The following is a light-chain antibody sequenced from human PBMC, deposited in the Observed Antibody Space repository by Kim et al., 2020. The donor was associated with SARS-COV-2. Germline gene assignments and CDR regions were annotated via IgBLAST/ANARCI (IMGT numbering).Light chain of an antibody. Sequence: SSELTQDPAVSVALGQTVRITCQGDSLRSYYATWYQQKPGQAPILVIYGKNNRPSGIPDRFSGSSSGNTASFTITGTQAGDEADYYCNSRYSNDNVVFGG. CDR1: SLRSYY. CDR2: GKN. V-gene: IGLV3-19*01. J-gene: IGLJ2*01. CDR3: NSRYSNDNVV.